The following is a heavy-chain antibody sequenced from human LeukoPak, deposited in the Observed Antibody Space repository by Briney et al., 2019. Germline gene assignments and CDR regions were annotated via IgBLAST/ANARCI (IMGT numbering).Heavy chain of an antibody. Sequence: GGSLRLSCAASGFTFSSYTMNWVRQAPGKGLEWVANIKQDGSEKYYVDSVKGRFTISRDNAKDSLYLQMNGLRPEDTALYYCSTDPRLLIYWGHGTLVTVSS. CDR3: STDPRLLIY. CDR1: GFTFSSYT. CDR2: IKQDGSEK. J-gene: IGHJ4*01. V-gene: IGHV3-7*03. D-gene: IGHD2-8*01.